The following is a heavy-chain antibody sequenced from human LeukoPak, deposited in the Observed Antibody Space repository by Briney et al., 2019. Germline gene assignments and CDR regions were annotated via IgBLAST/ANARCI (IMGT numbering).Heavy chain of an antibody. D-gene: IGHD2-2*01. CDR1: GGSISSYY. CDR3: ARDFVVPAAITYNWFDP. J-gene: IGHJ5*02. V-gene: IGHV4-4*07. Sequence: PSETLSLTCTVSGGSISSYYWSWIRQPAGKGLEWIGRIYTSGSTNYNPSLKSRVTMSVDTSKNQFSLKLSSVTAADTAVYYCARDFVVPAAITYNWFDPWRQGTLVTVPS. CDR2: IYTSGST.